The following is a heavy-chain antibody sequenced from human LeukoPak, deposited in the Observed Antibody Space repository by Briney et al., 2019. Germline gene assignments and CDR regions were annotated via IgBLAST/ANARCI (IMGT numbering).Heavy chain of an antibody. Sequence: PSETLSLTCTVSGGSISSSSYYWGWIRQPPGKGLEWIGSIYYSGSTYYNPSLKSRVTISVDTSKNQFSLKLSSVTAADTAVYYCARREGYPYYFDYWGQGTLVTVSS. CDR2: IYYSGST. J-gene: IGHJ4*02. CDR3: ARREGYPYYFDY. CDR1: GGSISSSSYY. V-gene: IGHV4-39*01. D-gene: IGHD3-16*02.